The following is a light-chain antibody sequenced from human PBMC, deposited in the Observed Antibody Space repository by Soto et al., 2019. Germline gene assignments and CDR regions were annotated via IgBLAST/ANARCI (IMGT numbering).Light chain of an antibody. CDR3: CSYAGSDTWV. CDR2: EAS. J-gene: IGLJ3*02. Sequence: QSALTQPASVSGSPGQSITISCTGTSSDVGSYNLVSWYQQHPGKAPKIIIYEASKRPSGASNRFSGSKSGNTASLTISGLQPEDEADYYCCSYAGSDTWVFGGGTKVTVL. CDR1: SSDVGSYNL. V-gene: IGLV2-23*01.